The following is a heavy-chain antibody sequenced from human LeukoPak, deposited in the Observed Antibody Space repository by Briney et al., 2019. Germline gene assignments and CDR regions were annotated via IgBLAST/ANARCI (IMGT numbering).Heavy chain of an antibody. J-gene: IGHJ4*02. V-gene: IGHV1-2*02. Sequence: ASVKVSCKASGYTFTGYYVHWVRQAPGQGLEWMGWINPNSGGTNYAQKFQGRVTMTRDTSISTAYMELSRLRSDDTAVYYCARGTGYSSPFDYWGQGTLVTVSS. CDR1: GYTFTGYY. CDR3: ARGTGYSSPFDY. D-gene: IGHD6-13*01. CDR2: INPNSGGT.